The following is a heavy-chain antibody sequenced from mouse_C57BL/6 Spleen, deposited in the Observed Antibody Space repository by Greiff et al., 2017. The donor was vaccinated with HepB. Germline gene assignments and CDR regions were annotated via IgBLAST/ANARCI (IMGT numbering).Heavy chain of an antibody. V-gene: IGHV7-3*01. Sequence: EVKVVESGGGLVQPGGSLSLSCAASGFTFTDYYMSWVRQPPGKALEWLGFIRNKANGYTTEYSASVKGRFTISRDNSQSILYLQMNALRAEDSATYYCARSPYGAYFDVWGTGTTVTVSS. J-gene: IGHJ1*03. CDR2: IRNKANGYTT. CDR1: GFTFTDYY. D-gene: IGHD1-1*01. CDR3: ARSPYGAYFDV.